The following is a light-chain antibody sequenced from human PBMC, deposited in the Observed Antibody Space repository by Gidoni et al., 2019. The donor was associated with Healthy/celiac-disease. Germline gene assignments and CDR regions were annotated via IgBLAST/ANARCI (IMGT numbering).Light chain of an antibody. CDR2: GAS. J-gene: IGKJ2*01. CDR3: QQYNNWPYT. CDR1: QSVSSN. Sequence: IVMTQSPATLSVSPGERATLSCRASQSVSSNLAWYQQKPGQAPRLLIYGASTRAIGIPVRFSGSGSGTEFTLTISSLQSEDFAVYYGQQYNNWPYTFGQGTKLEIK. V-gene: IGKV3-15*01.